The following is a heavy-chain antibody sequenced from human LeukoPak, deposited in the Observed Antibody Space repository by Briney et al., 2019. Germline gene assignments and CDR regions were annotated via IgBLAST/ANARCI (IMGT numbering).Heavy chain of an antibody. CDR2: IYTSGST. Sequence: KSSETLSLTCTVSGGSISSYYWSWIRQPAGKGLEWIGRIYTSGSTNYNPSLKSRVTMSVDTSKNQYSLKVTSVTAADTAVYYCAREWQYQFDYWGQGSLVTVSS. CDR3: AREWQYQFDY. J-gene: IGHJ4*02. CDR1: GGSISSYY. D-gene: IGHD4-11*01. V-gene: IGHV4-4*07.